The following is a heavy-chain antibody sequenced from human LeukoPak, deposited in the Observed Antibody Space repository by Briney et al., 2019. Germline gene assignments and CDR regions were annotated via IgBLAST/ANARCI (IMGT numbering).Heavy chain of an antibody. D-gene: IGHD2-21*01. CDR3: SRDTGDNFDY. CDR2: IKQDASEK. V-gene: IGHV3-7*01. J-gene: IGHJ4*02. Sequence: GGSLRLSCAASGFTFSSYWMAWVRQAPGKGLEWVANIKQDASEKYYVDSVKGRFTISRDNAKNSVYLQMNSLRAEDTAVYYCSRDTGDNFDYGGRGSLVTVSS. CDR1: GFTFSSYW.